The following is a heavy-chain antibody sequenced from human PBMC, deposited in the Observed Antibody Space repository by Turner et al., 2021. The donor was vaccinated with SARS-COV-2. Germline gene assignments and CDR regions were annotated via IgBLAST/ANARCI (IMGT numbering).Heavy chain of an antibody. Sequence: EVQLVQSEAEVKKPGESLKISCKGSGYSFTSYWIGWLRPMPGKGLEWMGIIYPGDSDTRYSPSFRGQVTISPAKSISTAYLQWSSLKASDTALYYCARHEATDTGMDVWGKVPTVTVSS. CDR3: ARHEATDTGMDV. J-gene: IGHJ6*04. CDR1: GYSFTSYW. D-gene: IGHD5-12*01. CDR2: IYPGDSDT. V-gene: IGHV5-51*01.